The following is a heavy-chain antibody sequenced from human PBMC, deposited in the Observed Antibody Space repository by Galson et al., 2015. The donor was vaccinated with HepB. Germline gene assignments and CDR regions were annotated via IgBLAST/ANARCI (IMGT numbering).Heavy chain of an antibody. CDR1: GYSFTSYW. D-gene: IGHD3-22*01. CDR2: IDPSDSYT. Sequence: QSGAEVKKPGESLRISCKGSGYSFTSYWISWVRQMPGKGLEWMGRIDPSDSYTNYSPSFQGHVTISADKSISTAYLQWSSLKASDTAVYYCASYFPNYYDSSGYYGYAFDIWGQGTMVTVSP. J-gene: IGHJ3*02. V-gene: IGHV5-10-1*01. CDR3: ASYFPNYYDSSGYYGYAFDI.